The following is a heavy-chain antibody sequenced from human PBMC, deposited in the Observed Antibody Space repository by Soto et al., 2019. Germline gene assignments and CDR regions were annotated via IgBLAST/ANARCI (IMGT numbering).Heavy chain of an antibody. D-gene: IGHD3-3*01. V-gene: IGHV3-30-3*01. CDR3: AREGVERRFLEWLFPPAFDY. CDR2: ISYDGSNK. CDR1: GLNFNHYT. J-gene: IGHJ4*02. Sequence: GGSLRLSCAASGLNFNHYTMHWVRQAPGKGLEWVAVISYDGSNKYYADSVKGRFTISRDNSKNTLYPQMNSLRAEDTAVYYCAREGVERRFLEWLFPPAFDYWGQGTLVTVSS.